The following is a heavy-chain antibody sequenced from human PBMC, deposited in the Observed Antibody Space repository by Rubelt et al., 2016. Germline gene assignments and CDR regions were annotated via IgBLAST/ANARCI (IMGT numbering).Heavy chain of an antibody. CDR3: ARIKLYSVSPPGAFDI. D-gene: IGHD1-26*01. CDR1: GYTFTSYG. Sequence: KASGYTFTSYGISWVRQAPGQGLEWMGWISAYNGNTNYAQKLQGRVTMTTDTSTSTAYMELRSLRSDDTAVYYCARIKLYSVSPPGAFDIWGQGTMVTVSS. CDR2: ISAYNGNT. V-gene: IGHV1-18*01. J-gene: IGHJ3*02.